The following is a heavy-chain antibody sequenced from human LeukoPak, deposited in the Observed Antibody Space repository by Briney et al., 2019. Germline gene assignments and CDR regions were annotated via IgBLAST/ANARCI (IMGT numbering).Heavy chain of an antibody. CDR1: GYTFTGYY. CDR3: ARGPRPYSSSWYNWFDP. D-gene: IGHD6-13*01. Sequence: ASVKVSCKASGYTFTGYYMHWVRQAPGQGLEWMGWINPNSGGANYAQKFQGRVTMTRDTSISTAYMELSRLRSDDTAVYYCARGPRPYSSSWYNWFDPWGQGTLVTVSS. CDR2: INPNSGGA. V-gene: IGHV1-2*02. J-gene: IGHJ5*02.